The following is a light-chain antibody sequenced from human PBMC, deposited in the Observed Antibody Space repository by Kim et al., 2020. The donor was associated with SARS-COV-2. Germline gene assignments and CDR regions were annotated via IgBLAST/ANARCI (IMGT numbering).Light chain of an antibody. Sequence: VSPGQTASISCSGHNLGDSFVSWYMQRPGQSPLLVMYHDNKRPSGISERVSGSNSGTTATLTISGTQAMDEADYFCQAWDTNTLVFGGGTQLTVL. CDR1: NLGDSF. CDR2: HDN. V-gene: IGLV3-1*01. J-gene: IGLJ3*02. CDR3: QAWDTNTLV.